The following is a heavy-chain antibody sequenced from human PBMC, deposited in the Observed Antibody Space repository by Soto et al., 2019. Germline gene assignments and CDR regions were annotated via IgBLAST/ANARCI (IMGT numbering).Heavy chain of an antibody. J-gene: IGHJ4*02. V-gene: IGHV4-61*08. CDR3: ARTTAVPNTLRSRYFFDY. CDR1: GDSVSSGDYY. Sequence: SETLSLTCSVSGDSVSSGDYYWSWIRQPPGKGLEWIGHVYFSGSTNYIPSLKSRLTMSVDTAKNQFSLKLNSVTAADTAVYYCARTTAVPNTLRSRYFFDYWGQGTLVTVSS. D-gene: IGHD4-17*01. CDR2: VYFSGST.